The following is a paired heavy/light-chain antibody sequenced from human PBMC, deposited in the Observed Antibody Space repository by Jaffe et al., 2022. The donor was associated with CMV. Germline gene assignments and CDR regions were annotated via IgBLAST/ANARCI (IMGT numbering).Light chain of an antibody. J-gene: IGLJ3*02. V-gene: IGLV1-44*01. CDR3: ATWDDSLNGWV. CDR2: SHN. CDR1: SSNIGSNT. Sequence: QSVLTQPPSASGTPGQRVTISCSGSSSNIGSNTVNWYQQLPGTAPKLLIYSHNQRPSGVPDRFSGSKSGTSASLAISGLQSEDEADYYCATWDDSLNGWVFGGGTKLTVL.
Heavy chain of an antibody. CDR3: ARQGRKSLSHSDCFDP. CDR1: GGSISSTTYY. V-gene: IGHV4-39*01. D-gene: IGHD2-21*01. J-gene: IGHJ5*02. Sequence: QLQLQESDPGLVKPSETLSLTCTVSGGSISSTTYYWAWIRQPPGKGLEWIGSIYYSGSTYYNPSLKGRVTISVDTSKNQFSLRLNSVTAADTAVYYCARQGRKSLSHSDCFDPWGQGTLVTVSS. CDR2: IYYSGST.